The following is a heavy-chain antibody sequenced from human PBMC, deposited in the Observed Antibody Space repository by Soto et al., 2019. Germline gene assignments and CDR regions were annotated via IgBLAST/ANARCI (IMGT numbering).Heavy chain of an antibody. CDR2: LYYSGST. J-gene: IGHJ6*02. D-gene: IGHD6-13*01. Sequence: SETLSLPCTLSGGSISSYYWSWIRQPPGKGLEWIGYLYYSGSTNYNPSLKSRVTISVDTSKNQFSLKLSSVTAADTAVYYCARLAVVAAAGDYYYYGMDVWGQGTTVTVSS. CDR3: ARLAVVAAAGDYYYYGMDV. CDR1: GGSISSYY. V-gene: IGHV4-59*01.